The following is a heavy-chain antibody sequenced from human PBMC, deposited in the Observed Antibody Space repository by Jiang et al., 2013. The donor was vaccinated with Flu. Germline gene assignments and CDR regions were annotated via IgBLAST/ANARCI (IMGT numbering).Heavy chain of an antibody. Sequence: GSGLVKPSETLSLTCTVSGGSISSSSYYWGWIRQPPGKGLEWIGSIYYSGSTYYNPSLKSRVTISVDTSKNQFSLKLSSVTAADTAVYYCARHVARSSTSRYYYYYGMDSGAKGPRVTVSS. CDR3: ARHVARSSTSRYYYYYGMDS. J-gene: IGHJ6*02. D-gene: IGHD2-2*01. V-gene: IGHV4-39*01. CDR1: GGSISSSSYY. CDR2: IYYSGST.